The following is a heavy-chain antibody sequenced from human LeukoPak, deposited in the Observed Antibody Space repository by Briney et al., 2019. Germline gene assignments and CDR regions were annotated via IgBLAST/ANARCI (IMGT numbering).Heavy chain of an antibody. Sequence: ASVKASCKASGYTFTSYYMHWVRQAPGQGLEWMGIINPSGGSTSYAQKFQGRVTMTRDTSTSTVYMELSSLRSEDTAVYYCARPSGTVTPLGFDYWGQGTLSPSPQ. J-gene: IGHJ4*02. CDR3: ARPSGTVTPLGFDY. V-gene: IGHV1-46*01. CDR2: INPSGGST. D-gene: IGHD4-17*01. CDR1: GYTFTSYY.